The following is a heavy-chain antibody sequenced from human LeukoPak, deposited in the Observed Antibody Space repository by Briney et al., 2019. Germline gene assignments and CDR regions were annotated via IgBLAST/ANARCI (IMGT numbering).Heavy chain of an antibody. J-gene: IGHJ3*02. Sequence: GGSLRLSCAASGFTFTAYWMSWVRQAPGKGMEWVANIKQDGSEKYYVDSVKGRFTISRDNSKNTLYLQMSSLRAEDTALYYCARTRGIAAAGAWTPFDIWGQGTMVTVS. V-gene: IGHV3-7*01. CDR2: IKQDGSEK. CDR3: ARTRGIAAAGAWTPFDI. CDR1: GFTFTAYW. D-gene: IGHD6-13*01.